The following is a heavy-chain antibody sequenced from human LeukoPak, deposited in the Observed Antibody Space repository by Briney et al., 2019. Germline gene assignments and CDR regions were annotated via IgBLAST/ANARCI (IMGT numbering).Heavy chain of an antibody. CDR1: GYTFTSYG. Sequence: ASVKVSCKASGYTFTSYGISWVRQAPGQGLEWIGWISAYNGNTNYAQKLQGRVTMTTATSTSTAYMELRSLRSDDTAVYYCARGAYVSSGSYASDWFDPWGQGTLVTVSS. J-gene: IGHJ5*02. D-gene: IGHD6-19*01. CDR3: ARGAYVSSGSYASDWFDP. CDR2: ISAYNGNT. V-gene: IGHV1-18*01.